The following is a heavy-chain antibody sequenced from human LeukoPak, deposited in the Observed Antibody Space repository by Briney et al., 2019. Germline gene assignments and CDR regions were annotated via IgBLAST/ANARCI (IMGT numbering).Heavy chain of an antibody. CDR1: GFTFTSYS. D-gene: IGHD1-26*01. CDR2: TSDRGDYT. Sequence: PGGFLRFSCAASGFTFTSYSMSWVRQAPGKGLEWVSGTSDRGDYTYYADSVKGRFTISRDNSKNTLYLQMNSLRAEDTALYFCAKKAQYNGNYPLDYWGQGTLVTVSS. V-gene: IGHV3-23*01. J-gene: IGHJ4*02. CDR3: AKKAQYNGNYPLDY.